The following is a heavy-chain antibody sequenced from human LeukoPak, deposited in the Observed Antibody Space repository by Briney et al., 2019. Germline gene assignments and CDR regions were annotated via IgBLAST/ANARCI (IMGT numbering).Heavy chain of an antibody. J-gene: IGHJ4*02. CDR2: IYYSGST. CDR1: GGSISSSSYY. D-gene: IGHD4-17*01. CDR3: ARPRPTDYGGFDY. Sequence: SETLSLTCTVSGGSISSSSYYWGWIRQPPGKGLEWIGSIYYSGSTYYNPSLKSRVTISVDTSKNQFSLKLSSVTAADTAVYSCARPRPTDYGGFDYWGQGTLVTVSS. V-gene: IGHV4-39*01.